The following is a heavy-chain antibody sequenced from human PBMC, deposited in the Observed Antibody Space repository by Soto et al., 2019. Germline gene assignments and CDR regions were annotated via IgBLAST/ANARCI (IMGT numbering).Heavy chain of an antibody. D-gene: IGHD2-2*01. J-gene: IGHJ6*02. Sequence: GGSLRLSCAASGFTFSAYVMSWVRQAPGKGLEWVSSISSSSSYIYYADSVKGRFTISRDNAKNSLYLQMNSLRAEDTAVYYCARGPLVPAAPYYYYGMDVWGQGTTVTVSS. CDR2: ISSSSSYI. CDR3: ARGPLVPAAPYYYYGMDV. CDR1: GFTFSAYV. V-gene: IGHV3-21*01.